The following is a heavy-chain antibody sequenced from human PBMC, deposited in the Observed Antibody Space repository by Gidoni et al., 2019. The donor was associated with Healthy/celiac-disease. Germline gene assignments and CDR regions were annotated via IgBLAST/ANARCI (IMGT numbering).Heavy chain of an antibody. CDR3: ARGEYYYDSSGYYLPYFQH. CDR1: SSYY. J-gene: IGHJ1*01. CDR2: IYYSGST. D-gene: IGHD3-22*01. V-gene: IGHV4-59*01. Sequence: SSYYWSWIRQPPGKGLEWIGYIYYSGSTNYNPSLKRRVTISVDTSKNQFSLKLSSVTAADTAVYYCARGEYYYDSSGYYLPYFQHWGQGTLVTVSS.